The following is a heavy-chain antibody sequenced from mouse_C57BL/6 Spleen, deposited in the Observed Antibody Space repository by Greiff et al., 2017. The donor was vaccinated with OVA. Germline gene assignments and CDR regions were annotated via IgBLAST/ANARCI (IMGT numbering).Heavy chain of an antibody. CDR2: IDPENGDT. J-gene: IGHJ1*03. CDR3: TRVVRWYFDV. D-gene: IGHD1-1*01. CDR1: GFNIKDDY. Sequence: VQLQQSGAELVRPGASVKLSCTASGFNIKDDYMHWVKQRPEQGLEWIGWIDPENGDTEYASKFQGKATITADTSSNTAYLQLSSLTSEDTAVYYCTRVVRWYFDVWGTGTTVTVSS. V-gene: IGHV14-4*01.